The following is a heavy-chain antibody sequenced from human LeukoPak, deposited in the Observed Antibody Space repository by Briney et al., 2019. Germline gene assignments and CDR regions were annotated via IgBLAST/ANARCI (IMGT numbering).Heavy chain of an antibody. V-gene: IGHV3-74*01. CDR2: ISSDGSSI. Sequence: PGGSLRLSCAASGFTFSSHRMYWVRQAPGKGLAWVSRISSDGSSIAYTDSVRGRFTISRDNAKNTLYLQMNSLRVEDTAVYYCAREGAALDYWGQGTLVSVSS. CDR3: AREGAALDY. CDR1: GFTFSSHR. J-gene: IGHJ4*02. D-gene: IGHD6-6*01.